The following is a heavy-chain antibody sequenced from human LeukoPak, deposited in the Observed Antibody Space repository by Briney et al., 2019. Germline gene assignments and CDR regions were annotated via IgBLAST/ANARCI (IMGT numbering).Heavy chain of an antibody. V-gene: IGHV5-51*01. D-gene: IGHD2/OR15-2a*01. CDR1: GYSFTSYW. CDR3: ARHPPRIKRPYYYYSMDV. Sequence: GESLKISCKGSGYSFTSYWHGWVRQMPGKGLEWMGIISPGYSDTTYNPSFQCQVTISANTSISTAYLQCVSLKAPDTAMYYCARHPPRIKRPYYYYSMDVWGKGTTVSV. CDR2: ISPGYSDT. J-gene: IGHJ6*03.